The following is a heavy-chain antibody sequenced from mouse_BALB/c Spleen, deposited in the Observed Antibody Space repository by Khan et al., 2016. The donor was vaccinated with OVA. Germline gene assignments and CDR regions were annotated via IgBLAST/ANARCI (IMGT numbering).Heavy chain of an antibody. CDR1: GYSFTSYY. V-gene: IGHV1S135*01. CDR3: ECHRYGAWFAY. D-gene: IGHD1-2*01. Sequence: VQLQQSGPELMKPGASVKISCKASGYSFTSYYIHWVKQSHGKSLEWIGYIDPFNGGTTYNQKFKGKATLTVDKSSSTAYMHLSSLTSEDSAVYYYECHRYGAWFAYWGQGTLVTVSA. CDR2: IDPFNGGT. J-gene: IGHJ3*01.